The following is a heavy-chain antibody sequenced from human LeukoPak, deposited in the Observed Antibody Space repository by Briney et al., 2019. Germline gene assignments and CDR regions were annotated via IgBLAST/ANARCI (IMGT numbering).Heavy chain of an antibody. CDR3: AREVHDSRSSGWSLDI. CDR2: IGTAGDT. Sequence: GGSLRLSCAASGFTFSTYDLHWVRQATGKGLEWVSAIGTAGDTYYPGSVQGRFTISRENAKDSLYLQMNSLRADDTAVYFCAREVHDSRSSGWSLDILGRGTLVTVSS. CDR1: GFTFSTYD. J-gene: IGHJ2*01. D-gene: IGHD3-22*01. V-gene: IGHV3-13*01.